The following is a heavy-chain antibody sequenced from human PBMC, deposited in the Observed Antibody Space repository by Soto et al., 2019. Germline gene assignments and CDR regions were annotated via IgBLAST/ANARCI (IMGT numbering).Heavy chain of an antibody. CDR2: IYSGGST. Sequence: GGSLRLSCAASGFTVSSNYMSWVRQAPGKGLEWVSVIYSGGSTYYADSVKGRFTISRDNSKNTLYLQMNSLRAEDTAVYYCATSGPQSSYYYDSSGYDNAFDIWGQGTMVTVS. V-gene: IGHV3-53*01. CDR1: GFTVSSNY. D-gene: IGHD3-22*01. CDR3: ATSGPQSSYYYDSSGYDNAFDI. J-gene: IGHJ3*02.